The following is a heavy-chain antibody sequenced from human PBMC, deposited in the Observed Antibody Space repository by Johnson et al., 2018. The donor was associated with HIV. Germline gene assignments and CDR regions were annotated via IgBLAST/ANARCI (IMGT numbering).Heavy chain of an antibody. D-gene: IGHD2-21*02. CDR1: GFTFDDYG. V-gene: IGHV3-20*04. J-gene: IGHJ3*01. Sequence: VQLVESGGGLVQPGGSLRLSCAASGFTFDDYGMSWVRQPPGNGLEWVSSIDWNGGRQGYVDSVKGRFTISRDNSKNTVYLQMNSLRDEDTAVYYCARDRHCGGDCYTDDAFDVWGLGTMVTVSS. CDR2: IDWNGGRQ. CDR3: ARDRHCGGDCYTDDAFDV.